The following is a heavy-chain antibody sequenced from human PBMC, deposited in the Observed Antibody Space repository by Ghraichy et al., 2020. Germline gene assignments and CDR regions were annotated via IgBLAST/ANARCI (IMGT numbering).Heavy chain of an antibody. CDR2: ISGSGDEI. Sequence: GGSLRLSCVASGFTVINYAMSWVRQAPGKGLEWVSAISGSGDEIYYADSVKGRFTISRDNSKNTVYLQMNSLRAEDTAVYFCARDRINVIPEAMYDFWGQGTQVTVSS. CDR1: GFTVINYA. D-gene: IGHD2-2*01. CDR3: ARDRINVIPEAMYDF. J-gene: IGHJ4*02. V-gene: IGHV3-23*01.